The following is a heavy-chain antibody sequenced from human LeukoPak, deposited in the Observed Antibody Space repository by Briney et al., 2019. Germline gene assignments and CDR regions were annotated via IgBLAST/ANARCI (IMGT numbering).Heavy chain of an antibody. V-gene: IGHV3-7*01. D-gene: IGHD3-10*02. Sequence: GGSLRLSCAASGFTFSNSWMSWVRQAPGKGLEWVANIKQDGSEKNYVDSVKGRFTISRDNAKSSLYLQMNSLRVEDTAVYYCARYMSLGDWGQGTLVIVSS. CDR1: GFTFSNSW. CDR3: ARYMSLGD. CDR2: IKQDGSEK. J-gene: IGHJ4*02.